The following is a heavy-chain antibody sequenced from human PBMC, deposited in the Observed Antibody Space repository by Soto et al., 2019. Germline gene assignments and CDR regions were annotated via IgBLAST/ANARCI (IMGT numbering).Heavy chain of an antibody. D-gene: IGHD2-8*01. CDR1: GGTFSSYA. CDR2: IIPIFGTA. Sequence: SVKVSCKASGGTFSSYASSWVRQAPGQGLEWMGGIIPIFGTANYAQKFQGRVTITADESTSTAYMELSSLRSEDTAVYYCARYLWLKYWFDPLGQGTLVTVSS. V-gene: IGHV1-69*13. J-gene: IGHJ5*02. CDR3: ARYLWLKYWFDP.